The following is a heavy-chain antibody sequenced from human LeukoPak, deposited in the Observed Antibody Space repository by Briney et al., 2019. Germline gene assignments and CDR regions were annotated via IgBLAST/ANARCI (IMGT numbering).Heavy chain of an antibody. CDR3: ARGALDTKPRFYY. CDR1: GGSISGYY. V-gene: IGHV4-59*01. CDR2: IYYSGST. Sequence: SETLSLTCTVSGGSISGYYWSWIRQPPGKGLEWIGYIYYSGSTKYNPSLKSRVTISVDASKNQFSLRLSSLTAADTAVYYCARGALDTKPRFYYWGQGTLVTVSS. J-gene: IGHJ4*02. D-gene: IGHD5-18*01.